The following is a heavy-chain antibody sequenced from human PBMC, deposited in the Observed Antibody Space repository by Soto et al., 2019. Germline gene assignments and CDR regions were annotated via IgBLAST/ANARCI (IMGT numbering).Heavy chain of an antibody. J-gene: IGHJ4*02. Sequence: GGSLRLSCAASGFTFSDYYMSWIRPAPGKGLEWVSAISGSGGSTYYADSVKGRFTISRDNSKNTLYLQMNSLRAEDTAVYYCAKARRSYYAFDYWGQGTLVTVSS. CDR2: ISGSGGST. CDR3: AKARRSYYAFDY. D-gene: IGHD1-26*01. CDR1: GFTFSDYY. V-gene: IGHV3-23*01.